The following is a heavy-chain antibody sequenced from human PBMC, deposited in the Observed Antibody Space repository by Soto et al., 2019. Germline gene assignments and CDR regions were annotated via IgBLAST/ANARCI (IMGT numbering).Heavy chain of an antibody. Sequence: GESLKISCKGSGYSFTSYWIGWVRQMPGKGLEWMGIIYPGDSDTRYSPSFQGQVTISADKSISTAYLQWSSLKASDTAMYYCAGQGARDYYGGCVSYFDYWGQGTLVTVSS. J-gene: IGHJ4*02. CDR1: GYSFTSYW. CDR2: IYPGDSDT. D-gene: IGHD3-10*01. V-gene: IGHV5-51*01. CDR3: AGQGARDYYGGCVSYFDY.